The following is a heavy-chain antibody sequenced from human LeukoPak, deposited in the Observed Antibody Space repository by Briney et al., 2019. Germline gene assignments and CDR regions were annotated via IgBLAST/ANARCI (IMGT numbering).Heavy chain of an antibody. D-gene: IGHD5/OR15-5a*01. Sequence: GGCLRLSCAASGFSFSTYAMTWVRQAPGKGLEWVSAISGSGDRTEYADSVKGRFTISRDNSKNTLYLQMNSLRAEDTAVYYCARLSTGHGFDAWGQGTGATVSS. V-gene: IGHV3-23*01. CDR2: ISGSGDRT. CDR1: GFSFSTYA. CDR3: ARLSTGHGFDA. J-gene: IGHJ3*01.